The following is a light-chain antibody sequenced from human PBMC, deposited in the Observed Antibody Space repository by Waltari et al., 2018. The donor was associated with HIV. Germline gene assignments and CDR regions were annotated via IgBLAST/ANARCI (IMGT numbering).Light chain of an antibody. CDR2: RNY. J-gene: IGLJ3*02. V-gene: IGLV1-47*01. CDR3: AAWDDSLSGVV. CDR1: SSNIGINY. Sequence: QSVLTQPPSASGTPGQRVTISCSGSSSNIGINYIYWYQQLPGTAPKLLIFRNYQRPSGVPDRFSGSKSGTSASLAISGLRSEDEADCYCAAWDDSLSGVVFGEGTKLTVL.